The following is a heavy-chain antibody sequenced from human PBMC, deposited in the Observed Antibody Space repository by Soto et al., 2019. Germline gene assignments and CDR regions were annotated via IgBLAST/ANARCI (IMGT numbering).Heavy chain of an antibody. CDR1: GGSISSGGYY. V-gene: IGHV4-31*03. CDR3: ARGPAP. Sequence: QVQLQESGPGLVKASQTLSLTCTVSGGSISSGGYYWSWTRQHPGKGLEWIGYSYNSGSTYYNPSLRRRLTIAADASKNHLSLTLSSVSAADSAVYSCARGPAPWGQGALVTVSS. CDR2: SYNSGST. J-gene: IGHJ5*02.